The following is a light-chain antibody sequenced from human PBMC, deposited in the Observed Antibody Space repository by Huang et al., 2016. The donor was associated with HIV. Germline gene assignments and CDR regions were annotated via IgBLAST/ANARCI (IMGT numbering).Light chain of an antibody. CDR2: SAS. CDR1: KTINRY. CDR3: QQSYSIPRT. Sequence: DIQLTQSPSSLSASVGDRVIITCRASKTINRYLNWYQQMPGKAPKLLILSASSLQSGVSSRFSGSGSGTHFTLTIGSLQPEDAAVYYCQQSYSIPRTFGQGT. J-gene: IGKJ2*01. V-gene: IGKV1-39*01.